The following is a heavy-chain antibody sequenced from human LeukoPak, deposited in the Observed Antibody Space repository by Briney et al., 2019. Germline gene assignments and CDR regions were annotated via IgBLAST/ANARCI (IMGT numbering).Heavy chain of an antibody. CDR3: ASTRILTTVTATITTDY. J-gene: IGHJ4*02. CDR1: GGSISSGSYY. Sequence: PSETLSLTCTVSGGSISSGSYYWSWIRQPAGKGLEWIGRIYTSGSTNYNPSLKSRVTTSVDTSKNQFSLKLSSVTAADTAVYYCASTRILTTVTATITTDYWGQGTLVTVSS. CDR2: IYTSGST. D-gene: IGHD4-17*01. V-gene: IGHV4-61*02.